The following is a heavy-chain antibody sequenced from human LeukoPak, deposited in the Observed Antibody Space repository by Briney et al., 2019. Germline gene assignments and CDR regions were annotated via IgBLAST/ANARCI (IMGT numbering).Heavy chain of an antibody. CDR3: ARDPHYYDSSGFDY. Sequence: ASVKVSCKASGYAFTGYYMHWVRQAPGQGLEWMGWISAYNGNTNYAQKLQGRVTMTTDTSTSTAYMELRSLRSDDTAVYYCARDPHYYDSSGFDYWGQGTLVTVSS. J-gene: IGHJ4*02. D-gene: IGHD3-22*01. CDR2: ISAYNGNT. V-gene: IGHV1-18*04. CDR1: GYAFTGYY.